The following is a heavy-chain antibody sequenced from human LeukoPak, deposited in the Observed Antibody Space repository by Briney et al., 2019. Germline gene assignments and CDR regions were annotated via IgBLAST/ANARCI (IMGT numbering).Heavy chain of an antibody. CDR1: GFTFSSYS. D-gene: IGHD2-21*02. J-gene: IGHJ5*02. CDR3: AYGLARLPNWFDP. V-gene: IGHV3-21*01. Sequence: PGGSLRLSCAASGFTFSSYSMNWVRQAPGKGLEWVSSISSSSYIYYADSVKGRFTISRDNAKNSLYLQMNSLRAEDTAVYYCAYGLARLPNWFDPWGQGTLVTVSS. CDR2: ISSSSYI.